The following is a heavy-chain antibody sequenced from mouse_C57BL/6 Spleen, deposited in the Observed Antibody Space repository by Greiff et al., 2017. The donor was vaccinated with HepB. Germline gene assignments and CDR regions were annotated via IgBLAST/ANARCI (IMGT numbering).Heavy chain of an antibody. D-gene: IGHD3-2*02. Sequence: QVQLQQPGAELVMPGASVKLSCKASGYTFTSYWMHWVKQRPGQGLEWIGEIDPSDSYTNYNQKFKGKSTLTVDKSSSTAYMQLSSLTSEDSAVYYCARSPTAQAIDYWGQGTTLTVSS. CDR2: IDPSDSYT. CDR1: GYTFTSYW. CDR3: ARSPTAQAIDY. J-gene: IGHJ2*01. V-gene: IGHV1-69*01.